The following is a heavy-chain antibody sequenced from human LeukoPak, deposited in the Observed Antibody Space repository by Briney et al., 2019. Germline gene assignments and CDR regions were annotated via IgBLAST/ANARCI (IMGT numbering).Heavy chain of an antibody. D-gene: IGHD1-26*01. J-gene: IGHJ4*02. V-gene: IGHV1-18*04. Sequence: GESLKISCKGSGYSFTSYWIGWVRQAPGQGLEWMGWISAYNGNTNYAQKLQGRVTMTTDTSTSTAYMELRSLRSDDTAVYYCARDGSRYGRFFDYWGQGTLVTVSS. CDR2: ISAYNGNT. CDR1: GYSFTSYW. CDR3: ARDGSRYGRFFDY.